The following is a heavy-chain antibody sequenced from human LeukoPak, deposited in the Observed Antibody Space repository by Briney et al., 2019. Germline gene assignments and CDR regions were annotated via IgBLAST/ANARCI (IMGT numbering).Heavy chain of an antibody. CDR2: IRFDGSNK. CDR1: GFTFSSYG. Sequence: QPGGSLRLSCAASGFTFSSYGMHWVRQAPGKGLEWVAFIRFDGSNKYYADSVKGRFTISRDNAKNSLYLQMNSLRAEDTAVYYCARDRRKQGYSSSWPKEVGYWGQGTLVTVSS. J-gene: IGHJ4*02. CDR3: ARDRRKQGYSSSWPKEVGY. V-gene: IGHV3-30*02. D-gene: IGHD6-13*01.